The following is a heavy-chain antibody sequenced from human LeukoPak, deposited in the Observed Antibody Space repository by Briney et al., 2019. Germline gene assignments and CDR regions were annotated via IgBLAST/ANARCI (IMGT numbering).Heavy chain of an antibody. J-gene: IGHJ6*02. V-gene: IGHV4-4*07. CDR3: AREVYSSGWYSDPNDGMDV. CDR1: XGSISSCY. D-gene: IGHD6-19*01. CDR2: IYTSGST. Sequence: SETLSLTCTVSXGSISSCYWSWIRQPAXXXXXXXXRIYTSGSTNYNPSLKSRVTMSVDTSKNQFSLKLSSVTAADTAVYYCAREVYSSGWYSDPNDGMDVWGQGTTVTVSS.